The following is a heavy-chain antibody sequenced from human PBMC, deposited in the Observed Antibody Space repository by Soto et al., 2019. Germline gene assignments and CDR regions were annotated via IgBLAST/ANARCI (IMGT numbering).Heavy chain of an antibody. V-gene: IGHV1-46*01. D-gene: IGHD2-21*01. Sequence: ASVKVSCKASGYTFTTYFIHWIRQAPGQELEWMGIIHPSAGGTNFAQKFRGRVIMTTHPASSTVYMELNTLTSEDTALYYCARETVIDTYSRWFDPWGPGTLVTVSS. CDR3: ARETVIDTYSRWFDP. CDR2: IHPSAGGT. CDR1: GYTFTTYF. J-gene: IGHJ5*02.